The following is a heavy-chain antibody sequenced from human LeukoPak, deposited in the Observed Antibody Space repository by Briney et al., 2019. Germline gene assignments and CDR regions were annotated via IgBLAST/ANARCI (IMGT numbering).Heavy chain of an antibody. Sequence: SETLSLTCTVSDGSISSYYWSWIRQPPGKGLEWIGYIYYSGSTNYNPSLKSRVIISLDTSKNQFSLKLSSVIAADTAVYYCARDLADTASVPGVFYMDVWGKGTTVTVSS. CDR2: IYYSGST. CDR3: ARDLADTASVPGVFYMDV. V-gene: IGHV4-59*01. D-gene: IGHD5-18*01. CDR1: DGSISSYY. J-gene: IGHJ6*03.